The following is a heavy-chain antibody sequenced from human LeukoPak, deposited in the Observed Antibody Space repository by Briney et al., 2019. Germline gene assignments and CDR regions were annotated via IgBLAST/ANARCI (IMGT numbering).Heavy chain of an antibody. Sequence: ASVKVSCKASGYTFTGYYMHWVRQAPGQGLEWMGWINPNSGGTNYAQKFQGRVTMTRDTSISTAYMELSRLRSDDTAVYYCARAARRLLWFGELLDYWGQGTLVTVSS. CDR3: ARAARRLLWFGELLDY. J-gene: IGHJ4*02. V-gene: IGHV1-2*02. D-gene: IGHD3-10*01. CDR1: GYTFTGYY. CDR2: INPNSGGT.